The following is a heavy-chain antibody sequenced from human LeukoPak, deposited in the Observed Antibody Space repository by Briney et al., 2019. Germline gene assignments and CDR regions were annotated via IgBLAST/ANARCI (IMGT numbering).Heavy chain of an antibody. CDR1: GFTFSDYY. J-gene: IGHJ4*02. Sequence: GGSLRLSCAASGFTFSDYYMSWIRRAPGKGLEWVSYISSSGSTIYYADSVKGRFTIPRDNAKNSLYLQMNSLRAEDTAVYYCAREGPQFIAAAGSDYWGQGTLVTVSS. CDR2: ISSSGSTI. V-gene: IGHV3-11*01. CDR3: AREGPQFIAAAGSDY. D-gene: IGHD6-13*01.